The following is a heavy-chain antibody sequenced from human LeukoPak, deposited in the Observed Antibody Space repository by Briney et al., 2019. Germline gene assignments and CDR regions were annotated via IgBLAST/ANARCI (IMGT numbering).Heavy chain of an antibody. D-gene: IGHD6-19*01. V-gene: IGHV4-59*01. J-gene: IGHJ6*02. Sequence: SETLSLTCTVSGGSISSYYWSWIRQPPGKGLEWIGYIYYSGSTNYNPSLKSRVTISVDTSKNQFSLKLSSVTAADTAVYYGAGGGSSGWYSYYYYYGMDVWGQGTTVTVSS. CDR1: GGSISSYY. CDR3: AGGGSSGWYSYYYYYGMDV. CDR2: IYYSGST.